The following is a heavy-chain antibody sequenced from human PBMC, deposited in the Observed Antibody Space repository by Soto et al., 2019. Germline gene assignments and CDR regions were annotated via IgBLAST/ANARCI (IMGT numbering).Heavy chain of an antibody. CDR2: IYYSGST. Sequence: PSETLSLTYTVSGGSISCGGYYWSWIRQHPGKGLEWIGYIYYSGSTYYNPSLKSRVTISVDTSKNQFSLKLSSVTAADTAVYYCARYCSGGSCYRDAFDIWRQGTMVTGSS. V-gene: IGHV4-31*03. D-gene: IGHD2-15*01. CDR3: ARYCSGGSCYRDAFDI. J-gene: IGHJ3*02. CDR1: GGSISCGGYY.